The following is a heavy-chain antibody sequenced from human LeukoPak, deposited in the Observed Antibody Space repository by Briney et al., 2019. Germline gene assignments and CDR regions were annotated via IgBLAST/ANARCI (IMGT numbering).Heavy chain of an antibody. V-gene: IGHV3-23*01. D-gene: IGHD6-19*01. CDR3: ARDSSGWRGDY. Sequence: GGSLRLSCAASGFTFSSYAMNWVRQAPGKGLEWVSVITGSGGSTYYADSVKGRFTISRDNAKNSLYLQMNSLRAEDTAVYYCARDSSGWRGDYWGQGTLVTVSS. CDR1: GFTFSSYA. CDR2: ITGSGGST. J-gene: IGHJ4*02.